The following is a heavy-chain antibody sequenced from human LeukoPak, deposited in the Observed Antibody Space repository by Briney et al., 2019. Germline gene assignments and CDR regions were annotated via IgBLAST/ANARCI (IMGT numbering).Heavy chain of an antibody. CDR1: GDFISSPNW. V-gene: IGHV4-4*02. Sequence: SETLSLTCTVSGDFISSPNWWSWVRQPPGKGLEWIGEFYHSGSTNYNPSLKSRVTISVDKSKNQFSLKLSSVTAADTAVYYCARDTGDVVTGPDAFDIWGQGTMVTVSS. J-gene: IGHJ3*02. CDR3: ARDTGDVVTGPDAFDI. CDR2: FYHSGST. D-gene: IGHD2-21*02.